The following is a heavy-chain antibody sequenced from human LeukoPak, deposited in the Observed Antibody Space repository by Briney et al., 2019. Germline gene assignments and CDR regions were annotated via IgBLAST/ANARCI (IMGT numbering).Heavy chain of an antibody. CDR1: GFDFSTYT. J-gene: IGHJ6*02. V-gene: IGHV3-21*01. D-gene: IGHD6-19*01. Sequence: AGGSLRLSCAASGFDFSTYTMNWVRQAPGKGLEWVSSISSSSSYIYYADSVKGRFTISRDNAKNSLYLRMNSLRAEDTAVYYCARDERALSWQWLVQDYYYYYGMDVWGQGTTVTVSS. CDR3: ARDERALSWQWLVQDYYYYYGMDV. CDR2: ISSSSSYI.